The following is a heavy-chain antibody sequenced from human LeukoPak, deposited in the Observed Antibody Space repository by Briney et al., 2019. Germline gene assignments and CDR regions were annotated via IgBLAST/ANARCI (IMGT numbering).Heavy chain of an antibody. CDR3: ARDYNWHYLFDS. CDR2: MNPNSGNT. V-gene: IGHV1-8*03. CDR1: LYTFTSDE. J-gene: IGHJ4*02. Sequence: GASVKVSCKASLYTFTSDEINWVRQATAQGLEWRGWMNPNSGNTGYAQKFPGRVTITRHTSIRTAYMELSSLRSEATAVYYCARDYNWHYLFDSWGPGTLVTVPS. D-gene: IGHD1-7*01.